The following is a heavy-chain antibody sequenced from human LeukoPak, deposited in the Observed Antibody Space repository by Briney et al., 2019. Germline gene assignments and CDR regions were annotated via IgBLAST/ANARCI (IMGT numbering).Heavy chain of an antibody. CDR2: IKNKANSYAT. J-gene: IGHJ6*03. CDR1: GFTFSGSI. V-gene: IGHV3-73*01. D-gene: IGHD1-1*01. CDR3: STKTQQLASYYYYMDV. Sequence: GGSLRLSCAASGFTFSGSIMHWVRQASGKVLEWVGRIKNKANSYATAYAASVKGRFTISRDDSKNTAYLQMDSLKTEDTAIYYCSTKTQQLASYYYYMDVWGKGTTVTVSS.